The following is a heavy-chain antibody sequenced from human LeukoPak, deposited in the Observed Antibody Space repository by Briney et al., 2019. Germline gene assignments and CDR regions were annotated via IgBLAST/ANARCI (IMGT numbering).Heavy chain of an antibody. D-gene: IGHD5-18*01. CDR2: IYYTGST. CDR3: ARARWDTAGEEDY. Sequence: SETLSLTCTVSSASFSSSYWTWIRQPPGKGLEWIGCIYYTGSTNYNPSLRSRVTISVDTSKNQFSLKLSSVTAADTAVYYCARARWDTAGEEDYWGQGTLVTVSS. J-gene: IGHJ4*02. V-gene: IGHV4-59*01. CDR1: SASFSSSY.